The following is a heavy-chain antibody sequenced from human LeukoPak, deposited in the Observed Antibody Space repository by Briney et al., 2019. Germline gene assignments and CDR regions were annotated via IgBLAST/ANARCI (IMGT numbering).Heavy chain of an antibody. Sequence: GGSLRLSCATSGFTFSGSALHWVRQASGKGLEWVGRIRSTANGYATAYAASVKGRFTISRDDSKNTAYLQMNSLKTEDTAVYYCTRQAGSGWYRAFDIWGQGTMVTVSS. J-gene: IGHJ3*02. CDR1: GFTFSGSA. V-gene: IGHV3-73*01. D-gene: IGHD6-19*01. CDR2: IRSTANGYAT. CDR3: TRQAGSGWYRAFDI.